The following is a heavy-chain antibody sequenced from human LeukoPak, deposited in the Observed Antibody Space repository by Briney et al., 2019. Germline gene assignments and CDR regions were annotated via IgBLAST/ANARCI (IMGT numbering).Heavy chain of an antibody. CDR2: INHSGST. J-gene: IGHJ2*01. D-gene: IGHD5-12*01. CDR1: GVSFSGYY. CDR3: ARPRWLRYFDL. Sequence: SETLSLTCAVYGVSFSGYYWSWIRQPPGKGLEWIGEINHSGSTNYNPSLKSRVTISVDTSKNQFSLKLSSVTAADTAVYYCARPRWLRYFDLWGRGTLVTVSS. V-gene: IGHV4-34*01.